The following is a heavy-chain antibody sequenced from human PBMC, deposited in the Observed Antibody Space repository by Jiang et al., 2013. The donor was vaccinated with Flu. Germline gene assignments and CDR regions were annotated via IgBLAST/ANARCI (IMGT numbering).Heavy chain of an antibody. Sequence: QLVESGGGLVQPGGSLRLSCAASGFTFSSYAMSWVRQAPGKGLEWVSAISGSGGSTYYADSVKGRFTISRDNSKNTLYLQMNSLRAEDTAVYYCAKESRGGYDLSPSRYFDYWGQGTLVTVSS. CDR2: ISGSGGST. CDR3: AKESRGGYDLSPSRYFDY. J-gene: IGHJ4*02. D-gene: IGHD5-12*01. V-gene: IGHV3-23*04. CDR1: GFTFSSYA.